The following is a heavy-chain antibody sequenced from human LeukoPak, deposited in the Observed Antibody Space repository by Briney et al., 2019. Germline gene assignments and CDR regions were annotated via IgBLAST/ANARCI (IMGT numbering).Heavy chain of an antibody. D-gene: IGHD3-10*01. J-gene: IGHJ5*02. V-gene: IGHV4-39*07. CDR2: VYYSGST. CDR1: GGSISNSNYY. CDR3: ARGGYYGSGNDFRFDP. Sequence: KTSETLSLTCTVSGGSISNSNYYWGWIRQPPGKGLEWIGNVYYSGSTYYNPSLKSRVTISVDTSKNQFSLKLSSVTAADTAIYYCARGGYYGSGNDFRFDPWGQGTLVTVSS.